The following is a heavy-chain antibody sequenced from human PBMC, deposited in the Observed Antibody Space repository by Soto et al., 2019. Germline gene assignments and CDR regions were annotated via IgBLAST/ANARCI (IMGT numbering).Heavy chain of an antibody. CDR2: IIPIFGTA. D-gene: IGHD2-2*01. CDR1: GGTFSSYA. CDR3: SRTPSVNYADGAFDI. Sequence: SVKVSCKASGGTFSSYAISWVRQAPGQGLEWMGGIIPIFGTANYAQKFQGRVTITADESTSTAYMELSSLRSEDTAVYYCSRTPSVNYADGAFDIWGQGTMVTVSS. V-gene: IGHV1-69*13. J-gene: IGHJ3*02.